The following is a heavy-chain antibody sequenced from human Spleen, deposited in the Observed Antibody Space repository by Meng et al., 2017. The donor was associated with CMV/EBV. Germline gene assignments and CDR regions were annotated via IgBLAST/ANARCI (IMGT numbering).Heavy chain of an antibody. CDR2: ISYDGSSK. J-gene: IGHJ5*02. Sequence: FSFSHFDAMHWVRQAPGKGLEWVAVISYDGSSKYYADSVKGRFTISRDNSKNTLYLQMNSLRAEDTAVYYCARDRLMATAQYNWFDPWGQGTLVTVSS. CDR1: FSFSHFDA. D-gene: IGHD5-24*01. CDR3: ARDRLMATAQYNWFDP. V-gene: IGHV3-30*04.